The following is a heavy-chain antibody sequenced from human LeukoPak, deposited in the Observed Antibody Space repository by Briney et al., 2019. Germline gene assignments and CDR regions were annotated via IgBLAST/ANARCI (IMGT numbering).Heavy chain of an antibody. J-gene: IGHJ4*02. Sequence: GGSLRLSCVASGFTFSSYAMSWVRQAPGKGLEWVSTISASGGKTFYADSVKGRFTISRHNSKNTLYLQMNSLRAEDTAVYYCAKDGRVEQQLYYFDYWGQGALVTVSS. CDR2: ISASGGKT. CDR3: AKDGRVEQQLYYFDY. V-gene: IGHV3-23*01. CDR1: GFTFSSYA. D-gene: IGHD6-13*01.